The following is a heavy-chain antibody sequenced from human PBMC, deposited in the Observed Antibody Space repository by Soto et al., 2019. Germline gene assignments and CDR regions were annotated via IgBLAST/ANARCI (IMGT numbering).Heavy chain of an antibody. CDR1: GVSISGYY. J-gene: IGHJ4*02. CDR3: AVGHTSGSYYGHALF. Sequence: QVQLQESGPGLVKPSETLSLTCTVSGVSISGYYWSWIRQPPGKGLEWIGYIYSSGTTNYNPSLKSRVTISLDTSKNQFSLKLTSVTAADTAVYYCAVGHTSGSYYGHALFWGQGTLVTVSS. V-gene: IGHV4-59*01. D-gene: IGHD1-26*01. CDR2: IYSSGTT.